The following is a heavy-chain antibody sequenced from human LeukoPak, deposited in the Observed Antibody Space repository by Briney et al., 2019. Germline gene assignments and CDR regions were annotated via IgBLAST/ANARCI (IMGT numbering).Heavy chain of an antibody. CDR2: ISGSGGST. CDR3: AKDGYSSGWSYYFDY. Sequence: PGGSLRLSCAASGFTFSSYAMSWVRQAPGKGLEWVSAISGSGGSTYYADSVKGRFTISRDNSKNTLYLQMNSLRAEDTAVYYCAKDGYSSGWSYYFDYWVQGTLVTVSS. CDR1: GFTFSSYA. J-gene: IGHJ4*02. V-gene: IGHV3-23*01. D-gene: IGHD6-19*01.